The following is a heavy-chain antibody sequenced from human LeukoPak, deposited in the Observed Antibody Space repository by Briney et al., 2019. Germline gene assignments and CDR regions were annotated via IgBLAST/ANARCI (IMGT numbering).Heavy chain of an antibody. Sequence: ASVKVSCKASGYTFTSYYMHWVRQAPGQGLEWMGWTNPNSGNTGYAQKFQGRVTMTRNTSISTAYMELSSLRSEDTAVYYCARAASAEATQDWGQGTLVTVSS. CDR3: ARAASAEATQD. J-gene: IGHJ4*02. D-gene: IGHD5-12*01. CDR1: GYTFTSYY. V-gene: IGHV1-8*02. CDR2: TNPNSGNT.